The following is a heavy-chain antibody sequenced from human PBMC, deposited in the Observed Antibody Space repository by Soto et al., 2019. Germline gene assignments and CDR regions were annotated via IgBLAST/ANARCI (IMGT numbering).Heavy chain of an antibody. CDR3: ATWHEREHAFDV. J-gene: IGHJ3*01. CDR2: LYEVDAS. CDR1: GLTISGKKY. V-gene: IGHV3-53*01. D-gene: IGHD1-1*01. Sequence: DVQLVESGGGLIQPGESLRLSCAAFGLTISGKKYVAWVRQAPWKGLEWDSALYEVDASFYADSVTGRFTTSSDRSKTTEYLQMNDMRPDDTAVYYCATWHEREHAFDVWGQGTTVTISS.